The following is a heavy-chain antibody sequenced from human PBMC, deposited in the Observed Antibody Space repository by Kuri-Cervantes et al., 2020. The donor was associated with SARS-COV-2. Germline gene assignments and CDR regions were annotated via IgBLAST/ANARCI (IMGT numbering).Heavy chain of an antibody. J-gene: IGHJ4*02. CDR3: ATGSWLKPPSIRYFDWLPRDFDY. Sequence: ASVKVSCKASGYTFTNYAMHWVRQAPGQRLEWMGWSNAGNGNTKYLQEFQGRVTMTEDTSTDTAYMELSSLRSEDTAVYYCATGSWLKPPSIRYFDWLPRDFDYWGQGTLVTVSS. D-gene: IGHD3-9*01. CDR1: GYTFTNYA. CDR2: SNAGNGNT. V-gene: IGHV1-3*02.